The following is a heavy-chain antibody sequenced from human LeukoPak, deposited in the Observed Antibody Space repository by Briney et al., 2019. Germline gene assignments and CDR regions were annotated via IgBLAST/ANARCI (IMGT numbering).Heavy chain of an antibody. V-gene: IGHV3-48*01. CDR1: GFTFSSYS. D-gene: IGHD3-22*01. Sequence: GGSLRLSCAASGFTFSSYSMNWVRQAPGKGLEWVSYISSSSSTTYYADSVKGRFTISRDNAKNSLYLQMNSLRAEDTAVYYCAREYYYDSSGYYLFVYYYYYMDVWGKGTTVTISS. CDR2: ISSSSSTT. CDR3: AREYYYDSSGYYLFVYYYYYMDV. J-gene: IGHJ6*03.